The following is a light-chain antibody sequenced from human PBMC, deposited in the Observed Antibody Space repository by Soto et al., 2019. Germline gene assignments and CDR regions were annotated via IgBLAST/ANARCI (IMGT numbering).Light chain of an antibody. V-gene: IGLV2-14*01. J-gene: IGLJ2*01. Sequence: QSALTQPASVSGSPGQSITISCTGTSIDVGGYNYVSWYQQHPGIAPKLMIYDVSNRPSGVSNRFSGSKSGNTASLTISGLQAEDEADYYCSSYTSSSTLDVVFGGGTKVTVL. CDR2: DVS. CDR3: SSYTSSSTLDVV. CDR1: SIDVGGYNY.